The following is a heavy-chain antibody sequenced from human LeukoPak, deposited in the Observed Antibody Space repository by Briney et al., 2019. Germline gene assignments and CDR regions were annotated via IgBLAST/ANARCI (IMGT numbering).Heavy chain of an antibody. CDR3: ARARDIVVVPAARKWGYYYYGMDV. D-gene: IGHD2-2*01. CDR2: IWYDGSNK. J-gene: IGHJ6*02. V-gene: IGHV3-33*01. CDR1: GFTFSSYG. Sequence: GGSLRLSCAASGFTFSSYGMHWVRQAPGKGLEWVAVIWYDGSNKYYADSVKGRFTISRDNSKNTLYLQMNSLRAEDTAVYYCARARDIVVVPAARKWGYYYYGMDVWGQGTTVTVSS.